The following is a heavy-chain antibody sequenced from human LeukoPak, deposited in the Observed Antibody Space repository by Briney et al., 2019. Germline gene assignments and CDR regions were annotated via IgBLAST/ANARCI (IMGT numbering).Heavy chain of an antibody. CDR2: IIPILGIA. Sequence: ASVKVSCKASGGTFSSYAISWVRQAPGQGLEWMGRIIPILGIANYAQKFQGRVTITADKSTSTAYMELSSLRSEDTAVYYCASFIAVAGTEYNWFDPWGQGTLVTVSS. J-gene: IGHJ5*02. D-gene: IGHD6-19*01. CDR3: ASFIAVAGTEYNWFDP. V-gene: IGHV1-69*04. CDR1: GGTFSSYA.